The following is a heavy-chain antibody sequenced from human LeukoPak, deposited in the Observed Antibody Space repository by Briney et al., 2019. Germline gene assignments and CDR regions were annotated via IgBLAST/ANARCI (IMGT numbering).Heavy chain of an antibody. Sequence: ASVKVSCKASGYTFTGYYMHWVRQALGQGLEWMGWINPNSGGTNYAQKFQGRVTMTRDTSISTAYMELSRLRSDDTAVYYCARGYYYGSGSIRGAFDPWGQGTLVTVSS. J-gene: IGHJ5*02. D-gene: IGHD3-10*01. CDR3: ARGYYYGSGSIRGAFDP. V-gene: IGHV1-2*02. CDR2: INPNSGGT. CDR1: GYTFTGYY.